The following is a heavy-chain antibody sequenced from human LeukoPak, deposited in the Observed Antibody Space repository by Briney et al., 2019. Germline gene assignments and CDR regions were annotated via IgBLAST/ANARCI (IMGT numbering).Heavy chain of an antibody. CDR2: ISGSGGST. CDR1: GFTFSSYA. Sequence: GGSLRLSCAASGFTFSSYAMSWVRQAPGKGLEWVSAISGSGGSTYYADSVKGRFTISRDNSKNTLYLQMNSLRAEDTAVYYCAKGLFMITFGGVIGDYWGQGTPVTVSS. V-gene: IGHV3-23*01. CDR3: AKGLFMITFGGVIGDY. J-gene: IGHJ4*02. D-gene: IGHD3-16*02.